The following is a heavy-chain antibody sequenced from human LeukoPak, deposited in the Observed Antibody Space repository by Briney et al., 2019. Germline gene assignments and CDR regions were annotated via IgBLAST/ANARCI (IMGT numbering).Heavy chain of an antibody. Sequence: SQTLSLTCTVSGGSISSGGYYWSWIRQPPGKGLEWIGYIYHSGSTYYNPSLKSRVTISVDTSKNQFSLKLSSVTAADTAVYYCARDQWGKSGYSPKGYYYYMDVWGKGTTVTVSS. D-gene: IGHD3-3*01. CDR3: ARDQWGKSGYSPKGYYYYMDV. J-gene: IGHJ6*03. CDR2: IYHSGST. V-gene: IGHV4-30-2*01. CDR1: GGSISSGGYY.